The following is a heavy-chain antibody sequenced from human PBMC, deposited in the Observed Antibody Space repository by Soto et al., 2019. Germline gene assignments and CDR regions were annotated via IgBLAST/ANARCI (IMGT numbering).Heavy chain of an antibody. D-gene: IGHD2-2*01. CDR3: ARAVYCSSTSCYRPFDY. J-gene: IGHJ4*02. Sequence: SQTLSLTCTVSGGSISSYYWSWIRQPPGKGLEWIGYIHYSGSTNYNPSLKSRVTISVDTSKNQFSLKLSSVTAADTAVYYCARAVYCSSTSCYRPFDYLGQGTLVTVSS. CDR1: GGSISSYY. CDR2: IHYSGST. V-gene: IGHV4-59*01.